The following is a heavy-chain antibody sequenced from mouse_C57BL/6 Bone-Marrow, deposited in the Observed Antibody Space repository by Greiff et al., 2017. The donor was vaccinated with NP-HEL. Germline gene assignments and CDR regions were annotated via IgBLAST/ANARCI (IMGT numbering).Heavy chain of an antibody. V-gene: IGHV1-80*01. D-gene: IGHD1-1*01. CDR3: AGEYYGRSGYGYRMDF. Sequence: QVQLQQSGAELVKPGASVKISCKASGYAFSNYWMNWVKERPGKGLEWIGQIYPGDGDTKYNRKFKGKATLTADKSSSTAYMQVSSLTSEDSAVSVCAGEYYGRSGYGYRMDFGGRGPGVTLS. CDR1: GYAFSNYW. CDR2: IYPGDGDT. J-gene: IGHJ4*01.